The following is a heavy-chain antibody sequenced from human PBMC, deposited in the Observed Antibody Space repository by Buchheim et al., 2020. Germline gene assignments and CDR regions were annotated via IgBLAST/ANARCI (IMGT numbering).Heavy chain of an antibody. Sequence: QVQLQESGPGLVKPSETLSLTCTVSGGSISSYYWSWIRQPPGKGLEWIGYIYYSGSTNYNPSLKGRVTISVDTSKNQFSLKLSSVTAADTAVYYCARDDVRQPSGGRGYWYFDLWGRGTL. CDR1: GGSISSYY. CDR3: ARDDVRQPSGGRGYWYFDL. CDR2: IYYSGST. D-gene: IGHD3-10*01. J-gene: IGHJ2*01. V-gene: IGHV4-59*01.